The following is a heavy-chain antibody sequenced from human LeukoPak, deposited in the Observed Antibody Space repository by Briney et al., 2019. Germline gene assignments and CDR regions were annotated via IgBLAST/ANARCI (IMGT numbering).Heavy chain of an antibody. J-gene: IGHJ2*01. CDR3: ARRAIGGVVPAAMHWYFDL. CDR1: GGSISSGGYY. D-gene: IGHD2-2*01. Sequence: PSETLSLTCTVSGGSISSGGYYWSWIRQHPGKGLEWIGYIYYSGGTYYNPSLKSRVTISVDTSQNQFSLKLSSVTAAGTAVYYCARRAIGGVVPAAMHWYFDLGGRGTLVTVSS. CDR2: IYYSGGT. V-gene: IGHV4-31*03.